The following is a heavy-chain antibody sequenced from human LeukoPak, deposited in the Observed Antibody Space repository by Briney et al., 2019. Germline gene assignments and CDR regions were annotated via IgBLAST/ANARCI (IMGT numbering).Heavy chain of an antibody. D-gene: IGHD3-16*01. V-gene: IGHV3-15*01. CDR1: GLTLSNAW. CDR2: IKTITDDGTT. CDR3: TTPAVLGRSPYGLDV. Sequence: GGSLRLSCVAPGLTLSNAWMSWVRQAPGKGLDWVGRIKTITDDGTTDYAAPVTGRFTISRDDSKSTLFLQMHTLKTEDTAVYYCTTPAVLGRSPYGLDVWGQGTTVTVSS. J-gene: IGHJ6*02.